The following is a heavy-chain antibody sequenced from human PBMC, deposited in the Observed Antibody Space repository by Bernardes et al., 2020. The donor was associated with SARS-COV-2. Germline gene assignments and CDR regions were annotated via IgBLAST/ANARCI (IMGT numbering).Heavy chain of an antibody. CDR1: GGSISSSSYY. CDR2: IYYSGST. D-gene: IGHD2-15*01. V-gene: IGHV4-39*01. CDR3: ARHWDVVVVAANLVWFDP. Sequence: SETLSLTCTVSGGSISSSSYYWGWIRQPPGKGLEWIGSIYYSGSTYYNPSLKSRVTISVDTSKNQFSLKLSSVTAADTAVYYCARHWDVVVVAANLVWFDPWGQGTLVTVSS. J-gene: IGHJ5*02.